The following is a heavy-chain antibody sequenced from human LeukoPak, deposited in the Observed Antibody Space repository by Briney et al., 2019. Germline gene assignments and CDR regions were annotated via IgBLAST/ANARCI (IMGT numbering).Heavy chain of an antibody. V-gene: IGHV3-30-3*02. CDR2: ISYEGNNK. CDR3: AKNLYCGGGSCYPSALGMDV. J-gene: IGHJ6*02. D-gene: IGHD2-15*01. CDR1: GFTFSNSA. Sequence: GGSLRLSWAASGFTFSNSARNWVRQAPGKGREWVALISYEGNNKYYADSVKGRFTISRANSKNTLYLQMNSLRAEDTAVYYCAKNLYCGGGSCYPSALGMDVWGQGTTVTVSS.